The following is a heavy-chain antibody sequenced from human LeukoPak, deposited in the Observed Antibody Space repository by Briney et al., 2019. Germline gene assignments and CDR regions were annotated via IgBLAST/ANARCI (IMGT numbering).Heavy chain of an antibody. V-gene: IGHV3-23*01. D-gene: IGHD1-26*01. CDR2: ISGSGGNT. CDR3: AKDPGGSGSHYFDS. Sequence: GGALSLSCAASGFTFSTNAMSWVRLAPGKGLEWVSAISGSGGNTYYADSVKGRFTISRDNSKNTLYVQMNSLRVEDTAVYYCAKDPGGSGSHYFDSWGQGTLVTVSS. CDR1: GFTFSTNA. J-gene: IGHJ4*02.